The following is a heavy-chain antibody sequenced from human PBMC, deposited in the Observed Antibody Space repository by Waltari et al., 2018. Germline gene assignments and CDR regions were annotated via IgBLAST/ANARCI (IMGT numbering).Heavy chain of an antibody. Sequence: QVQLQESGPGLVKPSETLSLTCAVSGYSISSGYYWGWIRQPPGKGLEWSGMCYLSGSTPYNPYLSVRVTRSVDTSKNQFSLKLSSVTAADTAVYYCASRAAIAAAGPTYYMDVWGKGTTVTVSS. CDR3: ASRAAIAAAGPTYYMDV. J-gene: IGHJ6*03. CDR2: CYLSGST. D-gene: IGHD6-13*01. V-gene: IGHV4-38-2*01. CDR1: GYSISSGYY.